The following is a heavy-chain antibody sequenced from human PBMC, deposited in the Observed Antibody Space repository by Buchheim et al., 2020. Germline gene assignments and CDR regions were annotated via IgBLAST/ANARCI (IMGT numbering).Heavy chain of an antibody. CDR2: TSGYNTNT. V-gene: IGHV1-18*01. CDR1: GYTFINYG. J-gene: IGHJ4*02. D-gene: IGHD1-26*01. Sequence: QVQLVQSGAEVKKPGDSVKVSCKASGYTFINYGISWVRQAPGQGLEWMGWTSGYNTNTNYVQRFQGRVTMTTDTSTSTPYIELRSLRDDDTAVYYCARDWVGAEGFDYWGQGTL. CDR3: ARDWVGAEGFDY.